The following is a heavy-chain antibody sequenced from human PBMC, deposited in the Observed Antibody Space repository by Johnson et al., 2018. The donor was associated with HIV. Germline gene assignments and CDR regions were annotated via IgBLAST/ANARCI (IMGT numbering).Heavy chain of an antibody. J-gene: IGHJ3*02. CDR3: AKARVRYSSDVDALDI. CDR1: GFTFSSYG. CDR2: IWYDGTDK. Sequence: QVQLVESGGGVVQPGRSLRLSCAASGFTFSSYGMHWVRQAPGKGLEWVAVIWYDGTDKYYADSVRGRFTISRDNSKNSLHLQMNSLRAEDTAFYYCAKARVRYSSDVDALDIWGQGTMVTVSS. D-gene: IGHD6-19*01. V-gene: IGHV3-33*06.